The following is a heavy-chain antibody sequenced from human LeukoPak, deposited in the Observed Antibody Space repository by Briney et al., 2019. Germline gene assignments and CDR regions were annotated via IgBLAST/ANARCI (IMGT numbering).Heavy chain of an antibody. CDR3: ARGGVGWYVAGFDA. D-gene: IGHD6-19*01. CDR2: SYYRTRWYY. J-gene: IGHJ5*02. CDR1: GDSVSNNVAS. V-gene: IGHV6-1*01. Sequence: SQTLSLTCAISGDSVSNNVASWNWIRQSPSRGLEWLGRSYYRTRWYYDYAVSVRGRAIIHPDTSIHQFFLQLNSVTAEDTALYYCARGGVGWYVAGFDAWGQGTLVTVSS.